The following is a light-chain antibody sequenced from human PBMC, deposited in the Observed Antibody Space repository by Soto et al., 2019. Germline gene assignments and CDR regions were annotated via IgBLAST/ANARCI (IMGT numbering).Light chain of an antibody. Sequence: DIQMTQSPSSVSASLGDRVTITCRASQGIGVYLAWFQQKPGNVPKLLIYAASTLQSGVPSRFSGSGAGTDFTLTISSLQPEDVATYYCQKYNSAPLTFCGGTKVEIK. CDR3: QKYNSAPLT. J-gene: IGKJ4*01. CDR2: AAS. V-gene: IGKV1-27*01. CDR1: QGIGVY.